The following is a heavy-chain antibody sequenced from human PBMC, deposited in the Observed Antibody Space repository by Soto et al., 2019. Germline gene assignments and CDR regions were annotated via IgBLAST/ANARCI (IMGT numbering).Heavy chain of an antibody. CDR1: GFTFSSYE. CDR2: ISSSGSTI. D-gene: IGHD3-10*01. J-gene: IGHJ6*02. V-gene: IGHV3-48*03. Sequence: GGSLRLSCAASGFTFSSYEMNWVRQAPGRGLEWVSYISSSGSTIYYADSVKGRFTISRDNAKSSLYLQMNSLRAEDTAVYYCAYYMVRGASHYYYYGMDVWGQGTTVTVSS. CDR3: AYYMVRGASHYYYYGMDV.